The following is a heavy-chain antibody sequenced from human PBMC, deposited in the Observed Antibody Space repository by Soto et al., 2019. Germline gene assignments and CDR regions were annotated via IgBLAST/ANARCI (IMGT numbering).Heavy chain of an antibody. Sequence: WGSLRLSCAASGFTFTSYGMHFFRHAPGKGLEWVAVISYDGSNKYYADSVKGRFTISRDNSKNTLYLQMNSLRAEDTAVYYCAKVDSSSSGPIDYWGQGTLVTVSS. J-gene: IGHJ4*02. CDR1: GFTFTSYG. V-gene: IGHV3-30*18. D-gene: IGHD6-6*01. CDR2: ISYDGSNK. CDR3: AKVDSSSSGPIDY.